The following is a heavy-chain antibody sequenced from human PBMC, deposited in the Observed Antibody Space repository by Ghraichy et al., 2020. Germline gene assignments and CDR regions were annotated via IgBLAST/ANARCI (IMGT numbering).Heavy chain of an antibody. V-gene: IGHV3-21*01. CDR3: ARNRGHMVRELPLDV. Sequence: GESLNISCAGSGFSFNDYAMTWVRQPPGKGLEWVSSISGSSNYIYYAASVQGRFTVSRDNDKMSLDLEMNSLRADDTAVYYCARNRGHMVRELPLDVWGQGTTVTVSS. CDR2: ISGSSNYI. CDR1: GFSFNDYA. J-gene: IGHJ6*02. D-gene: IGHD3-10*01.